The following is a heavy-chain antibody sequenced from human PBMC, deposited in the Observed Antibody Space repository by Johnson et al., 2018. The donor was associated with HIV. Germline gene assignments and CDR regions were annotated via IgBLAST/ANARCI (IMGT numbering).Heavy chain of an antibody. D-gene: IGHD3-3*02. J-gene: IGHJ3*02. Sequence: VQLVESGGGVVQPGKSLRLSCEASGFTFNYYWMTWVRQAPGKGLEWVSVIYSGGTTYHADSVKGRFTISRDNSTNTMYLQMNSLRAEDKALYYCSRGALGALDIWGQGPMVTVSS. CDR3: SRGALGALDI. CDR2: IYSGGTT. V-gene: IGHV3-66*01. CDR1: GFTFNYYW.